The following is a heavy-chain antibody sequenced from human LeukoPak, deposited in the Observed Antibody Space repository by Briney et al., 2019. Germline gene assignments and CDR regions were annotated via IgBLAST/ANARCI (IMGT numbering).Heavy chain of an antibody. D-gene: IGHD4-17*01. J-gene: IGHJ4*02. CDR2: IYYSGST. CDR3: ATYGRGY. V-gene: IGHV4-59*01. Sequence: SETLSRTCTVSGGSISSYYWSWIRQPPGKGLEWIGYIYYSGSTNYNPSLKSRVTISVDTSKNQFSLKLSSVTAADTAVYYCATYGRGYWGQGTLVTVSS. CDR1: GGSISSYY.